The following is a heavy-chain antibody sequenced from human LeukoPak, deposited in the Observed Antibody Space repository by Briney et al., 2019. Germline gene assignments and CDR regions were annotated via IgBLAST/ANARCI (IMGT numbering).Heavy chain of an antibody. D-gene: IGHD3-9*01. Sequence: GASVKVSCKASGYTFTSYAMHWVRQAPGQRLEWMGWINAGNGNTKYSQEFQGRVTITRDTSASTAYMELSSLRSEDTAVYYCARDAIPILTSYMDVWGKGTTVTISS. J-gene: IGHJ6*03. CDR1: GYTFTSYA. CDR3: ARDAIPILTSYMDV. CDR2: INAGNGNT. V-gene: IGHV1-3*03.